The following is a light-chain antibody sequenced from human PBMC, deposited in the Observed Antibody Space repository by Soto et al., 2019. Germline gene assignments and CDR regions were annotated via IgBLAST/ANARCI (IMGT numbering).Light chain of an antibody. CDR2: GNS. CDR1: RSNIGAGYD. CDR3: QSYDSSLSGYVV. Sequence: QSVLTQPPSVSGAPGQRVTISCTGSRSNIGAGYDVHWYQQLPGTAPKLLIYGNSNRPSGVPDRFSGSKSGTSASLAITGLQAEDEADYYCQSYDSSLSGYVVFDGGTKVTVL. J-gene: IGLJ2*01. V-gene: IGLV1-40*01.